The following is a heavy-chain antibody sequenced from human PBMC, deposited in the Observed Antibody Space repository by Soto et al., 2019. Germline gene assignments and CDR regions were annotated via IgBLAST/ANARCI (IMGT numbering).Heavy chain of an antibody. J-gene: IGHJ6*02. D-gene: IGHD3-3*01. V-gene: IGHV4-39*01. CDR1: GGSISSSSYY. Sequence: SETLSLTCTVSGGSISSSSYYWGWIRQPPGKGLEWIGSIYYSGSTYYNPSLKSRVTISVDTSKNQFSLKLSSVTAADTAVYYCAIHRFHDDFWSGYSLDVWGQGTTVTVSS. CDR2: IYYSGST. CDR3: AIHRFHDDFWSGYSLDV.